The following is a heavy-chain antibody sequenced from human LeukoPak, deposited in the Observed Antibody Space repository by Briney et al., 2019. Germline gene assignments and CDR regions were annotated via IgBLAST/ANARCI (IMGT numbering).Heavy chain of an antibody. V-gene: IGHV3-33*06. Sequence: PGGSLRLSCGASGFTFSTYGTHWVRQAPGKGLEWVAVIWYDGSDKYYADSVKGRFTISRDNSKNTLYLQMNGLRVEDTAVYYCAKGDGHLNLRFDYWGQGTLVTASS. CDR1: GFTFSTYG. J-gene: IGHJ4*02. CDR3: AKGDGHLNLRFDY. D-gene: IGHD2-21*02. CDR2: IWYDGSDK.